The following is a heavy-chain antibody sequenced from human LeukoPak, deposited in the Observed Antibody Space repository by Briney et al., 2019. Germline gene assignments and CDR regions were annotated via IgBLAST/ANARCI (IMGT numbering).Heavy chain of an antibody. D-gene: IGHD4-17*01. Sequence: GAPVKVSCKAFGHTFSGSFIHWGREAPGHRLEGWGWINPNRDDTNYAQKLQGRVTMTRDTSISTDYMELSRLRTDDTAVYYCARGACGVYTVTTSWFDPWGQGTLVTVSS. CDR3: ARGACGVYTVTTSWFDP. J-gene: IGHJ5*02. CDR1: GHTFSGSF. CDR2: INPNRDDT. V-gene: IGHV1-2*02.